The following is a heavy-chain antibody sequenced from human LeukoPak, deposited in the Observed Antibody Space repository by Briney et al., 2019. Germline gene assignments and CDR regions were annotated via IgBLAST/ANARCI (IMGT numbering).Heavy chain of an antibody. CDR2: IRSKAYGGTT. V-gene: IGHV3-49*04. D-gene: IGHD3-22*01. J-gene: IGHJ4*02. Sequence: GGSLRLSCTASGFTFGDYAMSWVRQAPGKGLEWVGFIRSKAYGGTTEYAASVKGRFTISRDDSKSIAYLQMNSLKTEDTAVYYCTRLRGIGYPFLYYFDYWGQGTLVTVSS. CDR1: GFTFGDYA. CDR3: TRLRGIGYPFLYYFDY.